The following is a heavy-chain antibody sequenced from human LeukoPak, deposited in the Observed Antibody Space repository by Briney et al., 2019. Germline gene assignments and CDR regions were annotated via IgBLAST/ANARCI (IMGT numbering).Heavy chain of an antibody. CDR1: GFTFSSYA. Sequence: GGSLRLSCAASGFTFSSYAMSWVRQAPGKGLEWVSAISGSGGSTYYADSVKGRFTIFRDNSKNTLYLQMNSLRAEDTAVYYCAKDHGVVGATFFDYWGQGTLVTVSS. CDR3: AKDHGVVGATFFDY. CDR2: ISGSGGST. V-gene: IGHV3-23*01. D-gene: IGHD1-26*01. J-gene: IGHJ4*02.